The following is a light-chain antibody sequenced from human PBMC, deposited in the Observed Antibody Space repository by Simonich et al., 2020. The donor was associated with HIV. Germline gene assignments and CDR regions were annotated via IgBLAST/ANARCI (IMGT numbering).Light chain of an antibody. CDR1: QSVSSN. V-gene: IGKV3-15*01. CDR2: SAS. J-gene: IGKJ4*01. CDR3: QQYNNRPLT. Sequence: EIVMTQSPVTLSVSPGERATLSCRASQSVSSNLAWYQQKPGQAPRLLIYSASTRATGIPAKFSGSWSGTEFTLTISSMQSEDIAVYYCQQYNNRPLTFGGGTKVEIK.